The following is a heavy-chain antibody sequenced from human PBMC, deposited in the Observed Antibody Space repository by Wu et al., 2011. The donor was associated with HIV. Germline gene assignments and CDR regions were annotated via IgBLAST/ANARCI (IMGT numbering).Heavy chain of an antibody. CDR3: ARGLYCGGDCYYYYYYYYMDV. CDR2: FDLDHGDA. D-gene: IGHD2-21*01. Sequence: VQLVQSGAEMKRPGASVKVSCKVSGYTLTELSMQWVRQAPGKGLEWMGGFDLDHGDAIHAQKFQGRVTMTRNTSISTAYMELRSLRSEDTAVYYCARGLYCGGDCYYYYYYYYMDVWGKGTTVTVSS. J-gene: IGHJ6*03. CDR1: GYTLTELS. V-gene: IGHV1-24*01.